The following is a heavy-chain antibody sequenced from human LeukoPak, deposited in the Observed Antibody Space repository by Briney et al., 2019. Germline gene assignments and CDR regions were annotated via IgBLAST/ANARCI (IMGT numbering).Heavy chain of an antibody. CDR1: GYRFTSYW. V-gene: IGHV5-51*01. Sequence: GESLKISCKGSGYRFTSYWIAWVRQMPGKGLEWMGIIYPGDSETRYSPSFQGQVTISVDKSISTAYLQWSSLKASDTAMYYCARQDGNSKYYFDYWGQGTLVTVSS. CDR3: ARQDGNSKYYFDY. J-gene: IGHJ4*02. CDR2: IYPGDSET. D-gene: IGHD1-1*01.